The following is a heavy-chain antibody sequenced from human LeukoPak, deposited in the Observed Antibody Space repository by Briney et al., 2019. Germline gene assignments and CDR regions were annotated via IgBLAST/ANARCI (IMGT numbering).Heavy chain of an antibody. CDR2: LSGSGGAT. CDR3: AKAHSKCGSDSYLDY. D-gene: IGHD3-10*01. J-gene: IGHJ4*02. V-gene: IGHV3-23*01. CDR1: GFTFSSYW. Sequence: PGGSLRLSCATSGFTFSSYWMHWVRQAPGKGLERVSALSGSGGATYYANSVKGRFTISRDNSKNTLYLQMNSLRAEDTAVYHCAKAHSKCGSDSYLDYWGQGTLVTVSS.